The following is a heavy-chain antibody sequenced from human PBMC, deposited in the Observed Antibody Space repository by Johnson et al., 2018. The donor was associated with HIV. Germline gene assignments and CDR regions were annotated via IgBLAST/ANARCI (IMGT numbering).Heavy chain of an antibody. CDR2: ISYDGSNK. D-gene: IGHD5-12*01. J-gene: IGHJ3*02. Sequence: VQLVESGGGLVEPGGSLRLSCAASGFTFSNAWMNWVRQAPGKGLEWVAVISYDGSNKYYADSVKGRLTISRDNSKNTLYLQMNSLRDEDTAVYYCSTGWIGDAFDIWGQGTLVTVSS. CDR3: STGWIGDAFDI. V-gene: IGHV3-30*03. CDR1: GFTFSNAW.